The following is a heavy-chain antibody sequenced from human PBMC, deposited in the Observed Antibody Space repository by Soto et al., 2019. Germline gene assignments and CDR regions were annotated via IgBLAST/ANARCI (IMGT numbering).Heavy chain of an antibody. D-gene: IGHD3-9*01. Sequence: QLPLVQSGAEVKKPGASVKVSCKASGYTFINYGITWVRQAPGQGLEWMGWISVYNGNTNYAQKFQGRVTMTTDTSTSTAYMELRSLRSDDTAVYYCARTQPYYDVLTGYLIDYWAQGTLVTVSS. CDR1: GYTFINYG. CDR3: ARTQPYYDVLTGYLIDY. CDR2: ISVYNGNT. V-gene: IGHV1-18*01. J-gene: IGHJ4*02.